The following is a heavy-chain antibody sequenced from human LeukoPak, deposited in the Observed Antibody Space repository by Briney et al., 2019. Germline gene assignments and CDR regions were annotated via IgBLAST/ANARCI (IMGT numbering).Heavy chain of an antibody. D-gene: IGHD6-19*01. CDR1: GFTFSSYG. Sequence: GGSLRLSCAASGFTFSSYGMHWVRQAPGKGLEWVAVISYDGSNKYYADSVKGRFTISRDNSKNTLYLQMNSLRAEDTAVYYCAKDMAMYSSGWHPPNDYWGQGTLVTVSS. CDR2: ISYDGSNK. V-gene: IGHV3-30*18. CDR3: AKDMAMYSSGWHPPNDY. J-gene: IGHJ4*02.